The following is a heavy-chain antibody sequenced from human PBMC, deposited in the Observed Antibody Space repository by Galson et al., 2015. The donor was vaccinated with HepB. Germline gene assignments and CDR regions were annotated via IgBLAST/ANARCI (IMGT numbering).Heavy chain of an antibody. V-gene: IGHV1-24*01. D-gene: IGHD6-13*01. CDR2: FDPEDGET. Sequence: SVKVSCKVSGYTLTELSMHWVRQAPGKGLEWMGGFDPEDGETIYAQKFQGRVTMTEDTSTDTAYMELSSLRSEDTAVYYCASTSGSSSWYRFYHYWGQGTLVTVSS. J-gene: IGHJ4*02. CDR3: ASTSGSSSWYRFYHY. CDR1: GYTLTELS.